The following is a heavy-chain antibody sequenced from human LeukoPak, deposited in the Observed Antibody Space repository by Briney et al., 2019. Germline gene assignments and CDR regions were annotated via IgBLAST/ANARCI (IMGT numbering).Heavy chain of an antibody. CDR1: GFTFSDYY. V-gene: IGHV3-11*01. J-gene: IGHJ4*02. D-gene: IGHD6-13*01. CDR3: ESGSSWPRGFDY. CDR2: ISSSGSTI. Sequence: PGGSLRLSCAASGFTFSDYYMSWIRQAPGKGLEWVSYISSSGSTIYYADSVKGRFTISRDNAKNSLYLQMNSLRAEDTAVYYYESGSSWPRGFDYWGQGTLVTVSS.